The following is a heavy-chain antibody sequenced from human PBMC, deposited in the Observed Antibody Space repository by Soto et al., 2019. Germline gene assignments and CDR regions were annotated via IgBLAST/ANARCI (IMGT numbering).Heavy chain of an antibody. V-gene: IGHV4-4*02. CDR1: GGPISSSNW. CDR3: ARDVGDSSGWQYYFDY. Sequence: SETLSLTCAVSGGPISSSNWWSWVRQPPGKGLEWIGEIYHSGSTNYNPSLKSRVTISVDKSKNQFSLKLSSVTAADTAVYYCARDVGDSSGWQYYFDYWGQGTLVTVSS. J-gene: IGHJ4*02. CDR2: IYHSGST. D-gene: IGHD6-19*01.